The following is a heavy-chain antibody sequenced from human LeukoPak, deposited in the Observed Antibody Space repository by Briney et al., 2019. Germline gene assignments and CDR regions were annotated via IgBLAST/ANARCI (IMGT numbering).Heavy chain of an antibody. J-gene: IGHJ4*02. D-gene: IGHD5-24*01. V-gene: IGHV3-53*01. CDR3: ARDHDGYNYFDY. CDR1: GFTVSSNY. Sequence: PGGSLRLSCAASGFTVSSNYMSWVRQAPGKGLEWVSVIYSGGSTYYADSVKGRFTISRDNSKNTLYLQMNSLRAEDTAVYYCARDHDGYNYFDYWGQGTLVTVSS. CDR2: IYSGGST.